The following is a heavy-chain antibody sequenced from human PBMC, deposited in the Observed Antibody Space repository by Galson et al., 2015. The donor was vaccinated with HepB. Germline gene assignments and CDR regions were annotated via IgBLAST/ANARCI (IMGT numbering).Heavy chain of an antibody. D-gene: IGHD3-3*01. CDR3: ARERPAGYDFWSGPDY. V-gene: IGHV3-48*01. Sequence: SLRLSCAASGFTFSTYSMNWVRQAPGKGLEWVSYITSNSRTIYYADSVRGRFTISRDNAKNSLYLQMNSLRAEDTAVYYCARERPAGYDFWSGPDYWGQGTLVTVSS. J-gene: IGHJ4*02. CDR2: ITSNSRTI. CDR1: GFTFSTYS.